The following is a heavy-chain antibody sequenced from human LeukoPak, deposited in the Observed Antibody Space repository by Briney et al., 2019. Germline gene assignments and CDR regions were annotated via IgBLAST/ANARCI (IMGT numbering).Heavy chain of an antibody. CDR2: IRSKAYGGTT. J-gene: IGHJ3*02. CDR1: GFTFGDYA. CDR3: TRVFIAAAGIGAFDI. V-gene: IGHV3-49*04. Sequence: HPGGSLRLSCTASGFTFGDYAMSWVRQAPGKGLERVGFIRSKAYGGTTEYAASVKGRFTISRDDSKSIAYLQMNSLKTEDTAVYYCTRVFIAAAGIGAFDIWGQGTMVTVSS. D-gene: IGHD6-13*01.